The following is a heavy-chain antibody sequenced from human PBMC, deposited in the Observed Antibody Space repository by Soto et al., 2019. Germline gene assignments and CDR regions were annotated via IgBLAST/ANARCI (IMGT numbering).Heavy chain of an antibody. CDR1: GFTFSSYA. V-gene: IGHV3-23*01. CDR2: ISGSGGST. CDR3: AKCSTSSARENWFDP. J-gene: IGHJ5*02. Sequence: PGGSLRLSCAASGFTFSSYAMGWVRQAPGKGLEWVSAISGSGGSTYYADSVKGRFTISRDNSKNTLYLQMNSLRAEDTAVYYCAKCSTSSARENWFDPWGQGTLVTVSS. D-gene: IGHD2-2*01.